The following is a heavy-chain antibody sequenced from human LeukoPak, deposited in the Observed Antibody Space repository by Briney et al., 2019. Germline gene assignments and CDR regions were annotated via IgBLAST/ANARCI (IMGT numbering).Heavy chain of an antibody. Sequence: GGSLRLSCAASGFTFSSYAMSWVRQAPGKGLGWVSAISGSGGSTYYADSVKGRFTVSRDNSKNTRYLQMNSLRAEDTAVYYCAKVATSGSIVGYFDYWGQGTLVTVSS. CDR2: ISGSGGST. CDR3: AKVATSGSIVGYFDY. CDR1: GFTFSSYA. D-gene: IGHD1-26*01. J-gene: IGHJ4*02. V-gene: IGHV3-23*01.